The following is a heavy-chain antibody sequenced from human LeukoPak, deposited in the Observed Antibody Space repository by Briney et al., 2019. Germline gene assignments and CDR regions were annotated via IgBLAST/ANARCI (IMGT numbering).Heavy chain of an antibody. J-gene: IGHJ3*02. CDR2: ISGSGGST. D-gene: IGHD3-22*01. Sequence: ETLSLTCTVSGGSISSYYWSWIRQPPGKGLEWVSAISGSGGSTYYADSVKGRFTISRDNSKNTLYLQMNSLRAEDTAVYYCAKVSLTYYYDSGGYPDAFDIWGQGTMVTVSS. CDR3: AKVSLTYYYDSGGYPDAFDI. V-gene: IGHV3-23*01. CDR1: GGSISSYY.